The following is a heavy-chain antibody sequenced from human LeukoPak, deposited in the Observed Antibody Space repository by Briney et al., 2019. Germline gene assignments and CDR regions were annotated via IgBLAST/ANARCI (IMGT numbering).Heavy chain of an antibody. CDR2: IYPSGST. CDR1: GYSISSGYY. CDR3: ARMYSSSWYINWFDP. Sequence: SETLSLTCTVSGYSISSGYYWGWIRRPPGKGLQGIGTIYPSGSTYYKPSLKRRVTISVDTSKNQFSLKLSSVTAADTAVYYCARMYSSSWYINWFDPWGQGTLVTVSS. V-gene: IGHV4-38-2*02. D-gene: IGHD6-13*01. J-gene: IGHJ5*02.